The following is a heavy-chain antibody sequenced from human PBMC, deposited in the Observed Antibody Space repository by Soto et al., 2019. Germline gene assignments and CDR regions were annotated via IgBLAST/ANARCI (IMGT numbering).Heavy chain of an antibody. CDR3: ERQGRIEARQGNWLDP. J-gene: IGHJ5*02. D-gene: IGHD6-6*01. V-gene: IGHV5-51*01. CDR2: IYPGDSDT. CDR1: GYSFTSYW. Sequence: HGESLKISCKGSGYSFTSYWIGWVRQMPGKGLEWMGIIYPGDSDTRYSPSFQGQVTISADKSISTAYLQWSSLKASDTAMYYCERQGRIEARQGNWLDPWGQGTLVTVSS.